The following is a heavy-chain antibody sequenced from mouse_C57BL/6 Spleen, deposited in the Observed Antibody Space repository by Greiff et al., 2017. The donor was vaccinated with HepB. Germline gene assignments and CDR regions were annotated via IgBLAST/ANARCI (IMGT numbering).Heavy chain of an antibody. V-gene: IGHV5-17*01. J-gene: IGHJ2*01. CDR2: ISSGSSTI. Sequence: EVNVVESGGGLVKPGGSLKLSCAASGFTFSDYGMHWVRQAPEKGLEWVAYISSGSSTIYYADTVKGRFTISRDNAKNTLFLQMTSLRSEDTAMYYCARQLGRGGYYFDSWGQGTTLTVSS. D-gene: IGHD4-1*02. CDR3: ARQLGRGGYYFDS. CDR1: GFTFSDYG.